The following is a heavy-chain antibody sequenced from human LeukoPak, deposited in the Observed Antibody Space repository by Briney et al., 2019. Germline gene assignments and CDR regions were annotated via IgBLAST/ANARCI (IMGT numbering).Heavy chain of an antibody. J-gene: IGHJ4*02. CDR3: ARVYETNGYLY. CDR2: IKKDGTST. CDR1: GFTFSSYW. V-gene: IGHV3-74*01. Sequence: GGSLRLSCAGSGFTFSSYWIHWVRQAPGKGLVWLSRIKKDGTSTSYADSVQGRFTISRDNAKNTVYLQMNSLRVEDTAVYYCARVYETNGYLYRGQGSLVTVSS. D-gene: IGHD3-22*01.